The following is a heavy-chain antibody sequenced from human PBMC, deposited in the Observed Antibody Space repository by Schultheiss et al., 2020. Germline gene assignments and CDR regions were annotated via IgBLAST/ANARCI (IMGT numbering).Heavy chain of an antibody. V-gene: IGHV5-51*01. J-gene: IGHJ4*02. D-gene: IGHD2-2*01. Sequence: GESLKISCKASGYSFTTYWIAWVRQMPGKGLEWMGITYPDDSDTRYSPSFQGQVTISADKSISTAYLHWSSLTASDTAMYYCARRGYQLLWGDFDYWGQGTLVTVSS. CDR1: GYSFTTYW. CDR2: TYPDDSDT. CDR3: ARRGYQLLWGDFDY.